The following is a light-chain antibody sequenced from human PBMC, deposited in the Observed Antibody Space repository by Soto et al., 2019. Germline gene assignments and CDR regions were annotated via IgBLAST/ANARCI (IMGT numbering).Light chain of an antibody. Sequence: EIVMTQSPATLSVSLGERATLSCRASESVNNNLAWYQQKPGQAPRLLIYFASTRATGIPARFSGSGSGTEFTLTISSLQSEDFAVYYCQQYNKWPLTFGGGTKVETK. CDR1: ESVNNN. CDR2: FAS. J-gene: IGKJ4*01. V-gene: IGKV3-15*01. CDR3: QQYNKWPLT.